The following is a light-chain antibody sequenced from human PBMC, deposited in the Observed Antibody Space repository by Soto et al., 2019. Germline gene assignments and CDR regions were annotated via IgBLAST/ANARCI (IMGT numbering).Light chain of an antibody. J-gene: IGKJ2*01. Sequence: EIVLTQSPGTLSLSPGERATLSCRASQSVSSSYLAWYQQKPGQAPRLLIYGASSRATGIPDRFSGSGSGTDFTLPISRLEPEDFAVYYCQHYGSSPYTFGQGTNLGIK. V-gene: IGKV3-20*01. CDR2: GAS. CDR3: QHYGSSPYT. CDR1: QSVSSSY.